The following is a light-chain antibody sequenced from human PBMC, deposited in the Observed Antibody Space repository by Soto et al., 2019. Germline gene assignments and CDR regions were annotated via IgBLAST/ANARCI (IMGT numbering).Light chain of an antibody. V-gene: IGKV3-20*01. Sequence: EIVLTQSPGTLSLSPGERATLSCRASQSVSSRYLAWYQQKPGQAPRLLIYGASSRATGIPDRFSGSGSGTVFTLTISRLEPEDFAVYFCQQYGSSPPYTFGQGTKLEIK. CDR2: GAS. J-gene: IGKJ2*01. CDR3: QQYGSSPPYT. CDR1: QSVSSRY.